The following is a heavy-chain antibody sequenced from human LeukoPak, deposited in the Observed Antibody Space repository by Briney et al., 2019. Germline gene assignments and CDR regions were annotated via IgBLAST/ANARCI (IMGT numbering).Heavy chain of an antibody. CDR1: VDTLKNSA. D-gene: IGHD3-3*01. J-gene: IGHJ5*02. Sequence: SVKVSRKASVDTLKNSAINWVRQAPGQGVEWLGRMIPLFGTTNYAPTFQGRLTITADTTTTTAYMNLSSLNSGDTATYDCARDEAFVIHYKSGFDLWGQGTLVTVSS. CDR2: MIPLFGTT. CDR3: ARDEAFVIHYKSGFDL. V-gene: IGHV1-69*06.